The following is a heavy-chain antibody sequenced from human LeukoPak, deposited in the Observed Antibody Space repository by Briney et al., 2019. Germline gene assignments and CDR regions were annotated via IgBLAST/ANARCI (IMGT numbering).Heavy chain of an antibody. D-gene: IGHD4-23*01. CDR2: INPNSGGT. Sequence: ASVKVSCKASGYTFTGYYMHWVRQAPGQGLEWMGWINPNSGGTNYAQKFQGRVTMARDTSISTAYMELSRLRSDDTAVYYCASNSYGGNGLEDYWGQGTLVTVSS. V-gene: IGHV1-2*02. CDR3: ASNSYGGNGLEDY. CDR1: GYTFTGYY. J-gene: IGHJ4*02.